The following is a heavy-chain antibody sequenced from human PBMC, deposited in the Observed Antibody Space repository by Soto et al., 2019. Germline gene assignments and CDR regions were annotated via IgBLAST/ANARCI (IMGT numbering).Heavy chain of an antibody. V-gene: IGHV4-34*01. CDR1: GGSFSGYY. J-gene: IGHJ6*03. Sequence: SETLSLTCAVYGGSFSGYYWSWIRQPPGKGLEWIGEINHSGSTNYNPSLKSRVTISVDTSKNQFSLKLSSVTAADTAVYYCARGPNYARRQTKKQIYYYYMDVWGKGTTVTVSS. CDR2: INHSGST. CDR3: ARGPNYARRQTKKQIYYYYMDV. D-gene: IGHD1-7*01.